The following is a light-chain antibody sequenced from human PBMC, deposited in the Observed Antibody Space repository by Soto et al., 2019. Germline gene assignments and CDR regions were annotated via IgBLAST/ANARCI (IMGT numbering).Light chain of an antibody. CDR2: VAS. CDR3: QESYTSPVT. V-gene: IGKV1-39*01. J-gene: IGKJ4*02. CDR1: QSISTY. Sequence: DIQMTQSPSSLSVSIGDRVTITCRAGQSISTYLNWYEHKPGKAPNLLIYVASTLQSGVPSRFSGGGSGTEFTLAISGLQPEDCGAYYCQESYTSPVTFGGGTKVEIK.